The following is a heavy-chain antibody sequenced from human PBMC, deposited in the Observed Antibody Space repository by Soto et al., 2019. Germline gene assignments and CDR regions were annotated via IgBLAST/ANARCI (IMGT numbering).Heavy chain of an antibody. V-gene: IGHV4-31*03. J-gene: IGHJ5*02. D-gene: IGHD2-21*02. CDR2: RSPTGTT. Sequence: PSEILSLPFTVPGTAFPRGGYSGCWGRQHTGKGGGWIGYRSPTGTTYHNPSLNNRLTIVVDTYRNKSSQRVSSVTAADTAVYYCGREGGLASLSDDCLHNWFDVRGQGTMVTVSS. CDR1: GTAFPRGGYS. CDR3: GREGGLASLSDDCLHNWFDV.